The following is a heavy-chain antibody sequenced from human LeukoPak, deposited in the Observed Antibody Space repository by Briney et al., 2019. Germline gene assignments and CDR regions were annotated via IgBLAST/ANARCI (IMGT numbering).Heavy chain of an antibody. Sequence: ASVKVSCKASGGTFSSYAISWMRQAPGQGLELLGWVSAANNPEYSQKFQGRVVITRDASATTSYLELNRLRSEDTAVYYCAMSVEMPPIPSFDYWGQGTLVTVSS. CDR2: VSAANNP. D-gene: IGHD5-24*01. J-gene: IGHJ4*02. CDR1: GGTFSSYA. CDR3: AMSVEMPPIPSFDY. V-gene: IGHV1-3*01.